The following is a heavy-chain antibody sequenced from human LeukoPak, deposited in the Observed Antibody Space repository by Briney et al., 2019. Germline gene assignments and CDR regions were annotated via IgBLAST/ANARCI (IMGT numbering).Heavy chain of an antibody. D-gene: IGHD2-2*01. Sequence: GGSLRLSCAASGFTFSSYSMNWVRQAPGKGLEWVSYISSSSSTIYYADSVKGRFTISRDNAKNSLYLQMNSLRAEDTAVYYCAREDIVVVPAAKPYYYYYMDVWGKGTTVTVSS. V-gene: IGHV3-48*04. CDR3: AREDIVVVPAAKPYYYYYMDV. CDR2: ISSSSSTI. CDR1: GFTFSSYS. J-gene: IGHJ6*03.